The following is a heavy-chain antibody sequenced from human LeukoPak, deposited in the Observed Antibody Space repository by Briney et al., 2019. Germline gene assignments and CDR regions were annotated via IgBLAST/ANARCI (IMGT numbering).Heavy chain of an antibody. CDR3: TRVINGYYDILTGFDYYYGMNV. J-gene: IGHJ6*02. Sequence: GGSLRLSCTASGFTFGDYAMSWVRQAPGEGLECVGFIRSKAYGGTAEYAASVKGRFTISRDDSKSIAYLQINSLKTEDTAVYYCTRVINGYYDILTGFDYYYGMNVWGQGTTVTVSS. D-gene: IGHD3-9*01. V-gene: IGHV3-49*04. CDR2: IRSKAYGGTA. CDR1: GFTFGDYA.